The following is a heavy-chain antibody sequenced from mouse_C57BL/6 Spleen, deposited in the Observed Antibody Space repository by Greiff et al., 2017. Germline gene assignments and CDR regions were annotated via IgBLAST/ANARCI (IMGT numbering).Heavy chain of an antibody. Sequence: EVKLQESGPGLVKPSQSLSLTCSVTGYSITSGYYWNWIRQFPGNKLEWMGYISYDGSNNYNPSLKNRISITRDTSKNQFFLKLNSVTTEDTATYYCARGGNNFPDYWGQGTTLTVSS. J-gene: IGHJ2*01. V-gene: IGHV3-6*01. CDR1: GYSITSGYY. D-gene: IGHD1-3*01. CDR3: ARGGNNFPDY. CDR2: ISYDGSN.